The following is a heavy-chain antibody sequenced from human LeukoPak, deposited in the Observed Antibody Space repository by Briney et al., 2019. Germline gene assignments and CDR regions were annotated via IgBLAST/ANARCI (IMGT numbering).Heavy chain of an antibody. D-gene: IGHD3-9*01. V-gene: IGHV3-53*01. J-gene: IGHJ4*02. CDR2: IYSSGST. CDR3: ARRQDDSPLGY. CDR1: GFSVSTNY. Sequence: GGSLRLSCAASGFSVSTNYMSWVRQAPGKGLEWVSVIYSSGSTYYADSVKGRFTISRDTSENTVYLQMNSLRADGTAVYYCARRQDDSPLGYWGQGTLVTVSS.